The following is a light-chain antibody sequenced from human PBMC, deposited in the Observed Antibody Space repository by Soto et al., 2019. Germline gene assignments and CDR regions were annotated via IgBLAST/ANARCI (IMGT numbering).Light chain of an antibody. CDR3: QQYGSPPLA. CDR1: QRRSSTY. V-gene: IGKV3-20*01. CDR2: GSS. Sequence: VLTQYPCTGSLTPRGRATLSSGGCQRRSSTYLAWYQQKSGRAPRLLVYGSSSRATGIPDRSSGLGCATYLTLTITRLEPDNFAVYYCQQYGSPPLALGQGTKVDTK. J-gene: IGKJ1*01.